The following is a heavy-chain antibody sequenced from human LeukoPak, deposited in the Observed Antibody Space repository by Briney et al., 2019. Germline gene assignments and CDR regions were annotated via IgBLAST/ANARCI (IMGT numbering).Heavy chain of an antibody. J-gene: IGHJ4*02. CDR2: ISSSRSSI. D-gene: IGHD6-6*01. CDR3: ARGGAARPDY. CDR1: GFTFSGHG. Sequence: GGSLRLSCAASGFTFSGHGMNWVRQAPGKGLEWVSYISSSRSSISYADSVKGRFTVSRDNAERSLYLQMNNLRAEDTAIYYCARGGAARPDYWGQGVLVTVAS. V-gene: IGHV3-21*01.